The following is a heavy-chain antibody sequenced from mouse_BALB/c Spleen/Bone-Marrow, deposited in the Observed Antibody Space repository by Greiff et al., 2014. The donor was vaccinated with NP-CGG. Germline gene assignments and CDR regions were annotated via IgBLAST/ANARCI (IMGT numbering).Heavy chain of an antibody. D-gene: IGHD2-4*01. CDR1: GFNIKDTY. J-gene: IGHJ3*01. CDR2: IDPANGNT. V-gene: IGHV14-3*02. CDR3: AGYDYYQAWFAY. Sequence: EVKLVESGAKLVKPGASVKLSCTASGFNIKDTYMHWVKQRPEQGLEWIGRIDPANGNTKYDPKFQGKATITADTSSNTAYLQLSSLTSEDTAVYYCAGYDYYQAWFAYWGQGTLVTVSA.